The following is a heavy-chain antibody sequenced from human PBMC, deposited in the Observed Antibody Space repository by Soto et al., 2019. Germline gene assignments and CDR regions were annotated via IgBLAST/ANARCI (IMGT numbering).Heavy chain of an antibody. CDR3: ARVSPTWNYYFDA. V-gene: IGHV4-59*01. J-gene: IGHJ4*02. D-gene: IGHD1-1*01. Sequence: PSETLSLTCTVSGGSISSYYWSWIRQPPGKGLEWIGYIYYSGSANYNPSLKSRVTTSVDTPKNQFSLNLSSVTAADTAVYYCARVSPTWNYYFDAWGQASWVTVAS. CDR2: IYYSGSA. CDR1: GGSISSYY.